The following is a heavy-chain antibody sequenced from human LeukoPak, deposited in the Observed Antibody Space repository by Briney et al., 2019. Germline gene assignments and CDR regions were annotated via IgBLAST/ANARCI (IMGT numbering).Heavy chain of an antibody. D-gene: IGHD6-6*01. CDR3: ARDPGDEYSSSSDH. CDR2: IIPILGIA. Sequence: EASVKVSCKASGYTFTSYTISWVRQAPGQGLEWMGRIIPILGIANYAQKFQGRVTITADKSTSTAYMELSSLRSEDTAVYYCARDPGDEYSSSSDHWGQGTLVTVSS. CDR1: GYTFTSYT. J-gene: IGHJ5*02. V-gene: IGHV1-69*04.